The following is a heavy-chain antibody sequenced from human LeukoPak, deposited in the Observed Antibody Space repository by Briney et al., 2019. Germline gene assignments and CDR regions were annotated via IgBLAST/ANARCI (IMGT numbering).Heavy chain of an antibody. CDR3: AKEYSSWIFDY. CDR1: GFTFSSYA. CDR2: ISDSGGIT. J-gene: IGHJ4*02. V-gene: IGHV3-23*01. Sequence: GGSLRLSCAASGFTFSSYAMNWVRQAPGKGLEWVSGISDSGGITYYADSVKGRFTISRDNSKNTLYLQMNSLRAEDTAVYCCAKEYSSWIFDYWGQGTLVTVSS. D-gene: IGHD6-6*01.